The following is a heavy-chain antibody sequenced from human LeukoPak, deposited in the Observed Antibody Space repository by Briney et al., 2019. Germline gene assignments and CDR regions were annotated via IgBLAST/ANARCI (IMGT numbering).Heavy chain of an antibody. D-gene: IGHD3-16*01. V-gene: IGHV3-23*01. CDR3: AKDRGGLSRYPRDAFDI. J-gene: IGHJ3*02. CDR1: GLTFSSYG. Sequence: GGSLRLSCAASGLTFSSYGMSWVRQAPGKGLEWVSAISGGGSSTYHADSVKGRFTISRDNSKNTLYLQMNSLRAEDTAVYYCAKDRGGLSRYPRDAFDIWGQGTMVTVSS. CDR2: ISGGGSST.